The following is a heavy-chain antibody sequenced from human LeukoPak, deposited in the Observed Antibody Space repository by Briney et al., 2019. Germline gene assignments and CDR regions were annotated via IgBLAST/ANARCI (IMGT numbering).Heavy chain of an antibody. CDR2: MNPNSGNT. D-gene: IGHD3-10*01. J-gene: IGHJ6*02. Sequence: GASVKVSCKASGYTFTSYDINWVRQATGQWLEWMGWMNPNSGNTGYAQKFQGRVTMTRNTSISTAYMELSSLRSEDTAVYYCARVLGARTYYYYRMDVWGQGTTVTVSS. CDR3: ARVLGARTYYYYRMDV. V-gene: IGHV1-8*01. CDR1: GYTFTSYD.